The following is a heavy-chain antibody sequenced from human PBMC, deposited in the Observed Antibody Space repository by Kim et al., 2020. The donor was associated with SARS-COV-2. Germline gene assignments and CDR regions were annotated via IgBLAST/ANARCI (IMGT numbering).Heavy chain of an antibody. J-gene: IGHJ4*02. CDR2: INHSGST. D-gene: IGHD4-17*01. CDR3: ARGLRGGDYTGLRY. Sequence: SETLSLTCAVYGGSFSGYYWSWIRQPPGKGLEWIGEINHSGSTNYNPSLKSRVTISVDTSKNQFSLKLSSVTAADTAVYYCARGLRGGDYTGLRYWGQGTLVTVSS. CDR1: GGSFSGYY. V-gene: IGHV4-34*01.